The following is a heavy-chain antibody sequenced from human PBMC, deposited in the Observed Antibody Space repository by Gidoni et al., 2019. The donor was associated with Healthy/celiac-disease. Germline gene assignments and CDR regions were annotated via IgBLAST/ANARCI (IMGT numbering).Heavy chain of an antibody. J-gene: IGHJ4*02. CDR3: ARRYMTTVTWDY. V-gene: IGHV4-39*01. CDR2: IYYSGST. CDR1: AGSISSSSYY. D-gene: IGHD4-4*01. Sequence: QLQLQESGPGLVKPSETLSLTCTVSAGSISSSSYYWGWIRQPPGKGLEWIGSIYYSGSTYYNPSLKSRVTISVDTSKNQFSLKLSSVTAADTAVYYCARRYMTTVTWDYWGQGTLVTVSS.